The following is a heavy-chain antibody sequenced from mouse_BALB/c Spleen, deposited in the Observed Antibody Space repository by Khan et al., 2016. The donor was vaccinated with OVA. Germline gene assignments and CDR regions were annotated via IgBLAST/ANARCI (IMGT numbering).Heavy chain of an antibody. J-gene: IGHJ2*01. CDR3: TRKEDRYDGDFDY. CDR1: GYTFTDYN. V-gene: IGHV1-18*01. Sequence: VQLKQSGPELVKPGASVKIPCKASGYTFTDYNMDWVKQSHGKSLEWIGDINPNNGGTIYNQKFKGKATLTVEKSSNTAYMELRSLTSEDTAVYYCTRKEDRYDGDFDYWGQGTTLTVSS. CDR2: INPNNGGT. D-gene: IGHD2-14*01.